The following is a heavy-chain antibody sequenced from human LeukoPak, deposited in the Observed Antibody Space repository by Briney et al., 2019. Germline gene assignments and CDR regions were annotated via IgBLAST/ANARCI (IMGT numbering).Heavy chain of an antibody. CDR2: ISSSSSYI. D-gene: IGHD2-21*02. CDR1: GFTFSSYS. CDR3: ARDRVVTAIFDY. V-gene: IGHV3-21*01. J-gene: IGHJ4*02. Sequence: GGSLRLSCAASGFTFSSYSMNWVRQAPGKGLEWDSSISSSSSYIYYADSVKGRFTISRDNAKNSLYLQMNSLRAEDTAVYYCARDRVVTAIFDYWGQRTLVTVSS.